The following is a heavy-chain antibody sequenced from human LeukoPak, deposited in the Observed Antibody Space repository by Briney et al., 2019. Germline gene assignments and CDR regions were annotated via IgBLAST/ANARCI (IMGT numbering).Heavy chain of an antibody. CDR3: ASDYYDSSGFLPDAFDI. J-gene: IGHJ3*02. Sequence: PGESLRLSCAASGFTFSSYWMSWVRQAPGKGLEWVANIKQDGSEKYYVDSVKGRFTISRDNAKNSLHLQMNSLRAEDTAVYYCASDYYDSSGFLPDAFDIWGQGTMVTVSS. CDR2: IKQDGSEK. V-gene: IGHV3-7*01. CDR1: GFTFSSYW. D-gene: IGHD3-22*01.